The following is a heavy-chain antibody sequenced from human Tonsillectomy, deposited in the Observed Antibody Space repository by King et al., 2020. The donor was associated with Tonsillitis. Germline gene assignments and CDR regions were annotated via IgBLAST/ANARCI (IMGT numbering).Heavy chain of an antibody. CDR2: ISYDGSNK. D-gene: IGHD5-18*01. Sequence: VQLVESGGGVVQPGRSLRLSCAASGFTFSSYGMHWVRQAPGKGLEWVAVISYDGSNKYYADSVKGRFTISRDNSKNTLYLQMNSLRAEDTAVYYCAKSTWVQLWLPLFDYWGQGTLFTVSS. CDR3: AKSTWVQLWLPLFDY. J-gene: IGHJ4*02. CDR1: GFTFSSYG. V-gene: IGHV3-30*18.